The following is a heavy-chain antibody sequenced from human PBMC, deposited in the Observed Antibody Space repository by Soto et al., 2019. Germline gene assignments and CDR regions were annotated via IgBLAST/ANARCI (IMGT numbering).Heavy chain of an antibody. CDR1: GGSFGGYY. J-gene: IGHJ6*03. V-gene: IGHV4-34*01. Sequence: HVQLQQWGAGLLKPSETLSLTCAVYGGSFGGYYRSWIRQPPGKGLEWIGEISHSGATNYNPSLKRRVTISVDSSKNQFSLKLSSVTAADTAVYYCANGGPGDFWSGYPNYYYMDVWGKGTTVTVSS. CDR3: ANGGPGDFWSGYPNYYYMDV. CDR2: ISHSGAT. D-gene: IGHD3-3*01.